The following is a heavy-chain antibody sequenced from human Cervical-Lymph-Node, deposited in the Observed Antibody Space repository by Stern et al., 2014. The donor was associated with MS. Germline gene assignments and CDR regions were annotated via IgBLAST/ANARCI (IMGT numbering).Heavy chain of an antibody. J-gene: IGHJ4*02. Sequence: QVTLMESGPTLVKPTQTLTLTCTFSGFSLSTSGVGVGWIRQPPGKALEWLALIYWDDDKRYSPSLKSRLTITKDTSKNQVVLTMTNMDPVDTAPYYCAHTGEVVTDFDYWGQGTLVTVSS. V-gene: IGHV2-5*02. CDR1: GFSLSTSGVG. CDR3: AHTGEVVTDFDY. CDR2: IYWDDDK. D-gene: IGHD2-21*02.